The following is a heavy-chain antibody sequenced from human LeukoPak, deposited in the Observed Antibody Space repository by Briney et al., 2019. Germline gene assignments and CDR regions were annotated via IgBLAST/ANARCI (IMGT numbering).Heavy chain of an antibody. J-gene: IGHJ6*03. D-gene: IGHD4-17*01. CDR2: IYYSGST. CDR3: ARHYPDYGAAYYYYYYMDV. V-gene: IGHV4-39*01. CDR1: DGSISSSSYY. Sequence: PSETLSLTCTVSDGSISSSSYYLGWIRQPPGKGLEWIGSIYYSGSTYYNPPLKSRVTISAATSKNHFSLKLSSVTAADTDVYSCARHYPDYGAAYYYYYYMDVWGKGTTVTISS.